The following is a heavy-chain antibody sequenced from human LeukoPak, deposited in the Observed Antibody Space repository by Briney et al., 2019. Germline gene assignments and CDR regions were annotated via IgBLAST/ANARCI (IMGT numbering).Heavy chain of an antibody. CDR2: IYYSGST. CDR3: ARTTIAVANWFDP. Sequence: SETLSLTRTVSRGSLSSYYWSWIRQPPGKGLEWVGYIYYSGSTNYNPSLKSRVTISVDTTKNQFSLKLSSVTAADTAVYYCARTTIAVANWFDPWGQGTLVTVSS. CDR1: RGSLSSYY. J-gene: IGHJ5*02. D-gene: IGHD6-19*01. V-gene: IGHV4-59*01.